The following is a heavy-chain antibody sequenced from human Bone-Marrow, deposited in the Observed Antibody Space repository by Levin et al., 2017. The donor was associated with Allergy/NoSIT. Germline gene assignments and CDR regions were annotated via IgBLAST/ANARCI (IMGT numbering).Heavy chain of an antibody. J-gene: IGHJ4*02. Sequence: PGGSLRLSCATSGFTFSTCKMHWVRQAPGKGLEWLTVISYDGSKTYYADSVKGRFTISRDNSNNTLYLQMNSLRPEDTAVYYCAREDWGLLDYWGQGTLVTVSS. D-gene: IGHD1-26*01. CDR3: AREDWGLLDY. V-gene: IGHV3-30-3*01. CDR1: GFTFSTCK. CDR2: ISYDGSKT.